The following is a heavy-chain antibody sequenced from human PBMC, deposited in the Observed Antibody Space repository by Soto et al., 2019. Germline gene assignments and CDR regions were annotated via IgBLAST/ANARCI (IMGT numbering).Heavy chain of an antibody. CDR2: INHSGST. CDR3: ARGSRTGTTDREKFDC. V-gene: IGHV4-34*01. Sequence: SETLSLTCAVYGGSFSGYYWSWIRQPPGKGLEWIGEINHSGSTNYNPSLKSRVTISVDTSKNQFSLKLSSVTAADTAVYYCARGSRTGTTDREKFDCWGQGTLVTVSS. J-gene: IGHJ4*02. D-gene: IGHD1-7*01. CDR1: GGSFSGYY.